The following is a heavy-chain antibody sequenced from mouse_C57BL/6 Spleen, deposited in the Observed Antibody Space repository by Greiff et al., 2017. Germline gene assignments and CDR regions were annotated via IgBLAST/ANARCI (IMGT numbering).Heavy chain of an antibody. V-gene: IGHV1-78*01. J-gene: IGHJ4*01. CDR3: ARDGSSFFNYYAMDY. Sequence: VQLQQSDAELVKPGASVKISCKVSGYTFTDHTIHWMKQRPEQGLEWIGYIYPRDGSTKYNEKFKGKATLTADKSSSTAYMQLTSLTSEDSAVYFCARDGSSFFNYYAMDYWGQGTSVTVSS. CDR2: IYPRDGST. D-gene: IGHD1-1*01. CDR1: GYTFTDHT.